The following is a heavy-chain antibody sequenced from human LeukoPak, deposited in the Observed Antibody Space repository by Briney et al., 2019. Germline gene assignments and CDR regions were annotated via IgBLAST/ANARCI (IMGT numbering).Heavy chain of an antibody. CDR1: GFTFSSYS. CDR3: ARVGTIFGVVISYYFDY. CDR2: ISSSSSYI. J-gene: IGHJ4*02. V-gene: IGHV3-21*01. D-gene: IGHD3-3*01. Sequence: GGSLRLSCAASGFTFSSYSMNWVRQAPGKGLEWVSSISSSSSYIYYADSVKGRFTISRDNAKNSPYLQMNSLRAEDTAVYYCARVGTIFGVVISYYFDYWGQGTLVTVSS.